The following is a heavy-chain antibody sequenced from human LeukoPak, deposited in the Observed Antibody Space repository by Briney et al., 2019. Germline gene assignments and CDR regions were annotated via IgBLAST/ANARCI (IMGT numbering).Heavy chain of an antibody. D-gene: IGHD5-18*01. J-gene: IGHJ6*02. V-gene: IGHV1-2*02. CDR3: ARYPIQLWLFNHGKDV. CDR1: GYTFTGYY. CDR2: INPNSGGT. Sequence: ASVKVSCKASGYTFTGYYMHWVRQAPGQGLEWMGWINPNSGGTNYAQKFQGRVTMTRDTSISTAYMELSRLRSDDTAVYYCARYPIQLWLFNHGKDVWGQGTTVTVSS.